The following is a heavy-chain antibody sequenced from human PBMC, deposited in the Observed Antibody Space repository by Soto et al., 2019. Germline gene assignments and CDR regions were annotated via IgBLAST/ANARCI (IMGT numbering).Heavy chain of an antibody. CDR1: GGSISSGGYS. Sequence: SETLSLTCAVSGGSISSGGYSWTWIRQPPGKGLEWIGYIYHSASTYYNPSLKSRVTISADTSKNQFSLKLSSVTAADTAMYYCASDVIVLWFAKAHPKWSGPWGQGTLVTVSS. D-gene: IGHD3-10*01. CDR3: ASDVIVLWFAKAHPKWSGP. V-gene: IGHV4-30-2*01. J-gene: IGHJ5*02. CDR2: IYHSAST.